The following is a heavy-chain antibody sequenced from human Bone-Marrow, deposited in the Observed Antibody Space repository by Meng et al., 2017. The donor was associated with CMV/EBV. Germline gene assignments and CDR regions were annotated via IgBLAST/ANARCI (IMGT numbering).Heavy chain of an antibody. CDR3: ARQQAQNYSKTPSDY. D-gene: IGHD4-11*01. CDR2: IYPADCDT. CDR1: GYSFTGYW. Sequence: GESLKISCKGSGYSFTGYWIGWVRQMPGKGLEWMGIIYPADCDTRYSASVQGQVTISADDSISTAYLQRSSLKAEDTAMYYCARQQAQNYSKTPSDYWGQGTLVTVSS. J-gene: IGHJ4*02. V-gene: IGHV5-51*01.